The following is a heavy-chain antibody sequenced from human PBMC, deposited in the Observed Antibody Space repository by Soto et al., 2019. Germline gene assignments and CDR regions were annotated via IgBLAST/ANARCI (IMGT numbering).Heavy chain of an antibody. J-gene: IGHJ4*02. CDR1: GGSISSYY. V-gene: IGHV4-59*01. CDR3: ARAKHPYYSSGWYVDY. Sequence: SETLSLTCTVSGGSISSYYWSWIRQPPGKGLEWIGYIYYSGSTNYNPSLKSRVTISVDTSKNQFSLKLSSVTAADTAVYYCARAKHPYYSSGWYVDYWGQGTLVTVSS. CDR2: IYYSGST. D-gene: IGHD6-19*01.